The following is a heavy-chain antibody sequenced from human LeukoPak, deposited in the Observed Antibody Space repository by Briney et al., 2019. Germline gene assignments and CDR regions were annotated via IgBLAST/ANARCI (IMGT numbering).Heavy chain of an antibody. V-gene: IGHV4-39*07. CDR2: IYYSGST. CDR3: ARVPLLLWFGEPRRWFDP. Sequence: SETLSLTCTVSGGSISSSSYYWGWIRQPPGKGLEWIGSIYYSGSTYYNPSLKSRVTISVDTSKNQFSLKLSSVTAADTAVYYCARVPLLLWFGEPRRWFDPWGQGTLVTVSS. CDR1: GGSISSSSYY. D-gene: IGHD3-10*01. J-gene: IGHJ5*02.